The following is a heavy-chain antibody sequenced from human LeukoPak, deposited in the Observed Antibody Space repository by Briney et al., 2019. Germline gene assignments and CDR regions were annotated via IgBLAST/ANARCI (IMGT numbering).Heavy chain of an antibody. Sequence: ASVKVSCKASGYTFTSYYMHWVRQAPGQGLEWMGLINPSGGSTSYAQKFQGRVTMTRDTSTSTVYMELSSLRSEDTAVYYCARDSGYYDYYYYMDVWGKGTTVTVSS. CDR2: INPSGGST. D-gene: IGHD3-22*01. V-gene: IGHV1-46*01. CDR1: GYTFTSYY. CDR3: ARDSGYYDYYYYMDV. J-gene: IGHJ6*03.